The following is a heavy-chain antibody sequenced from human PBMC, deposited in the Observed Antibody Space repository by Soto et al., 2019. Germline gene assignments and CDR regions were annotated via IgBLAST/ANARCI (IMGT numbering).Heavy chain of an antibody. CDR3: TTVPRWDYEVDFDI. V-gene: IGHV3-15*01. CDR2: IKSKTDGGTT. J-gene: IGHJ3*02. CDR1: GFTFSNAW. Sequence: EVQLVESGGGLVKPGGSLRLSCAASGFTFSNAWMSWVRQAPGKGLEWVGRIKSKTDGGTTDYAAPVKGRFTISRDDSKNTLYLQMNSLKTEDTAVYYCTTVPRWDYEVDFDIWGQGTMVTVSS. D-gene: IGHD4-17*01.